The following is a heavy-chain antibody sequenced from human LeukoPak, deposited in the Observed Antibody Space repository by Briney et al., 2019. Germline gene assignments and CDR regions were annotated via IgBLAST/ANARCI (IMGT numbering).Heavy chain of an antibody. D-gene: IGHD3-22*01. CDR3: ARDLDYYDSSSHYYDFDY. V-gene: IGHV1-2*02. CDR2: INPNSGGT. J-gene: IGHJ4*02. CDR1: GYTFNGYY. Sequence: ASVKVSCKASGYTFNGYYMHWVRQAPRQGLEWMGWINPNSGGTKYAQKFQDRVTMTRDTSISTAYMELSRLRSDDTAVYYCARDLDYYDSSSHYYDFDYWGQGTLVTVSS.